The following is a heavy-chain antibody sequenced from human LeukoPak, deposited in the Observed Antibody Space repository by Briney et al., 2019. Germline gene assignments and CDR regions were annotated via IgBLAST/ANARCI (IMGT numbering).Heavy chain of an antibody. CDR3: ARDNSGYSSGWHNFDY. CDR1: GGSISSYY. J-gene: IGHJ4*02. D-gene: IGHD6-19*01. V-gene: IGHV4-4*07. CDR2: IYTSGST. Sequence: PSETLSLTCTVSGGSISSYYWSWIRQPAGKGLEWIGRIYTSGSTNYNPSLKSRVTMSVDTSKNQFSLKLSSVTAADTAVYYCARDNSGYSSGWHNFDYWGQGTLVTVSS.